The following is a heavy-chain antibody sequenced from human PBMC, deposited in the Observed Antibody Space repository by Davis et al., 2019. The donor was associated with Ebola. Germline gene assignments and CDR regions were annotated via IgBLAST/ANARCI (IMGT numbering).Heavy chain of an antibody. CDR2: INPHNGNT. D-gene: IGHD1-1*01. J-gene: IGHJ4*02. Sequence: ASVKVSCKASGYTFTSYDINWVRQASGQGLEWMGWINPHNGNTNYAQNVQGRVTMTTDTSTSTAYMEVGSLRSDDTAVYYCARAQFPTTSDHWGQGTLVTVSS. CDR1: GYTFTSYD. CDR3: ARAQFPTTSDH. V-gene: IGHV1-18*01.